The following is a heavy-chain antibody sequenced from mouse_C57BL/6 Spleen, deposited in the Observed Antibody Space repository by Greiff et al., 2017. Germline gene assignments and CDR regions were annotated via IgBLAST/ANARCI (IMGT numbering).Heavy chain of an antibody. CDR1: GYSFTGYY. D-gene: IGHD2-5*01. J-gene: IGHJ4*01. V-gene: IGHV1-42*01. CDR3: ARSGYSIPAMDY. CDR2: INPSTGGT. Sequence: EVKLMESGPELVKPGASVKISCKASGYSFTGYYMNWVKQSPEKSLEWIGEINPSTGGTTYNQKFKAKATLTVDKSSGTAYMQLKSLTSEDSAVYYCARSGYSIPAMDYWGQGTSVTVSS.